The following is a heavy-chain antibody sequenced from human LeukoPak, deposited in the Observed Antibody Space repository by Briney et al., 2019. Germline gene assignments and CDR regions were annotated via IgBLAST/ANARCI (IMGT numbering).Heavy chain of an antibody. J-gene: IGHJ4*02. V-gene: IGHV4-61*02. Sequence: SQTLSLTCTVSGGSISSGSYYWSWIRQPAGKGLEWIGRIYTSGSTMYNPSLMSRVTISVDTSKNQFSLKLSSVTAADRAMYYCARRPRNSGGHDGPSGLDYWGQGTLVTVSS. CDR1: GGSISSGSYY. CDR3: ARRPRNSGGHDGPSGLDY. D-gene: IGHD1-26*01. CDR2: IYTSGST.